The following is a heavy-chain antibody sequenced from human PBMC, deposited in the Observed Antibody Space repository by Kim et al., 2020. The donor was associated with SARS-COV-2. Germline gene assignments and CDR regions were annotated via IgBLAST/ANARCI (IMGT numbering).Heavy chain of an antibody. CDR2: ISAYNGNT. D-gene: IGHD3-10*01. V-gene: IGHV1-18*04. CDR1: GYTFTNYG. Sequence: ASVKVSCKASGYTFTNYGISWVRQAPGQGLEWMGWISAYNGNTNYAQKLQGRVTMTTDTSTSTAYMELRSLRSDDTAVYYCARDPAWFGESKGYFDYWGQGTLVTVSS. J-gene: IGHJ4*02. CDR3: ARDPAWFGESKGYFDY.